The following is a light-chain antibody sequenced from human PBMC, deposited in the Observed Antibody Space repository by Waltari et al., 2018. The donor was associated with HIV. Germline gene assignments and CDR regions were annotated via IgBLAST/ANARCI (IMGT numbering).Light chain of an antibody. CDR3: QQYHTWVS. J-gene: IGKJ2*01. V-gene: IGKV3-15*01. CDR2: NIS. CDR1: QNINGK. Sequence: EIVMTQSPATLSVSPGERASLSCRASQNINGKLAWFQQNPGQAPRLVVYNISTRASGTPARFGGSGSATEFTLTISSLQSEDFGVYYCQQYHTWVSFGRGTSLQI.